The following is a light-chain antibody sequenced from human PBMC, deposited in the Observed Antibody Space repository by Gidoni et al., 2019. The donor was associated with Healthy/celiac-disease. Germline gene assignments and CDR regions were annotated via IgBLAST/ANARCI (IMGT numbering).Light chain of an antibody. CDR1: SSNIGAGYD. CDR2: GNS. V-gene: IGLV1-40*01. J-gene: IGLJ3*02. Sequence: QRVTISCTGSSSNIGAGYDVHWYQQLPGTAPKLLIYGNSNRPSGVPDRFSGSKSGTSASLAITGLQAEDEADYYCQSYDSSLSGWVFGRGTKLTVL. CDR3: QSYDSSLSGWV.